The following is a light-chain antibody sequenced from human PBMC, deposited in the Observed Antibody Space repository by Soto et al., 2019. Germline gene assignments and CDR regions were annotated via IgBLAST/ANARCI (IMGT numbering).Light chain of an antibody. CDR3: SSSSSGGLYV. CDR1: SNDVGDYNH. CDR2: NVN. J-gene: IGLJ1*01. Sequence: QSVLTQPASVSGSPGQSITISCTGTSNDVGDYNHVSWYQQSPGKVPKLLIYNVNNRPSGVSDRFSCSRSGYTASLTISGLQAEDESDYFCSSSSSGGLYVFGTGTKLTVL. V-gene: IGLV2-14*01.